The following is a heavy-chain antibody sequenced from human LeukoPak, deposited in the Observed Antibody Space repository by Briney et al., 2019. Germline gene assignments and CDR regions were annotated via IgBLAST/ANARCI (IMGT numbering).Heavy chain of an antibody. D-gene: IGHD6-19*01. Sequence: GASVKVSCKASGYTFTGNYMHWVRQAPGQGLEWMGWINPNSGGTNYAQKFQGWVTMARDTSISTAYMELSRLRSDDTAVYYCARSVGSSGWYYFDYWGQGTLVTVSS. CDR1: GYTFTGNY. CDR3: ARSVGSSGWYYFDY. CDR2: INPNSGGT. J-gene: IGHJ4*02. V-gene: IGHV1-2*04.